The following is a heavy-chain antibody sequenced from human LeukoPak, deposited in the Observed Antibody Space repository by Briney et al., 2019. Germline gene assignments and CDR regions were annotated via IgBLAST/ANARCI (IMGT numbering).Heavy chain of an antibody. CDR2: IYHSGST. J-gene: IGHJ5*02. Sequence: SETLSLTCTVSGGSISSYYWSWIRQPPGKGLEWIGYIYHSGSTKYNPSLESRVTISVDTSKNQFSLKLSSVTAADTAVYYCARHSADCTGTSCYLFDPWGQGTLVTVSS. D-gene: IGHD2-2*01. CDR1: GGSISSYY. CDR3: ARHSADCTGTSCYLFDP. V-gene: IGHV4-59*08.